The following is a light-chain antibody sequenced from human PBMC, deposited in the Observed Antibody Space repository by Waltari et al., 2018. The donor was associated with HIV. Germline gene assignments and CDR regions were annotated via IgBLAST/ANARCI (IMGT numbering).Light chain of an antibody. V-gene: IGLV3-1*01. Sequence: SYDLTQPPSVSVSPAQTASIPCSGDRLASRYVCWSQQKPGQSPVLVIFQDGKRPSGITERFAGSNSGNTATLTISGTQAMDEADYYWQAWDSSSGGVFGGGTRLTVL. CDR2: QDG. J-gene: IGLJ3*02. CDR1: RLASRY. CDR3: QAWDSSSGGV.